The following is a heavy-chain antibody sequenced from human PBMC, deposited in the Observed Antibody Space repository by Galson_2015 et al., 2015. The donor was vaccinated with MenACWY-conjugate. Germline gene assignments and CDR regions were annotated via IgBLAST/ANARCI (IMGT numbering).Heavy chain of an antibody. J-gene: IGHJ6*02. CDR2: IKKEGSEK. V-gene: IGHV3-7*03. CDR1: GFTFRDYW. Sequence: SLRLSCAVSGFTFRDYWMPWVRQAPGQGLEWVASIKKEGSEKYYVETVKGRFTITRDNTKNSMYVEMNSLRAEDTAVYYCARGGDGMDVWGQGTTVTASS. CDR3: ARGGDGMDV.